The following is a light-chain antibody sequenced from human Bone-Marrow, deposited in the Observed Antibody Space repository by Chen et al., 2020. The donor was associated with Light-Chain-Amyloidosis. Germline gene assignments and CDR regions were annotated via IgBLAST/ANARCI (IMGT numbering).Light chain of an antibody. V-gene: IGLV3-21*02. CDR1: NIGSTS. Sequence: SYVLTQPSSVSVAPGQTATIACGGNNIGSTSVHWYQQTPGQAPLLVVYDDSDRPSGIPERLSGANAGNTATLTIGRVEAGDEADYYCQVWDRSSDRPVFGGGTQLTVL. CDR3: QVWDRSSDRPV. CDR2: DDS. J-gene: IGLJ3*02.